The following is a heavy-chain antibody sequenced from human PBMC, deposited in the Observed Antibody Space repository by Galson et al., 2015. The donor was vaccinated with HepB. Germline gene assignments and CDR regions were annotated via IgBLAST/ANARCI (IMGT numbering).Heavy chain of an antibody. CDR3: AKDTGVVWYYYYMDV. V-gene: IGHV3-30*18. CDR1: GFTFSSYG. CDR2: ISYDGSHK. D-gene: IGHD2-8*02. J-gene: IGHJ6*03. Sequence: SLRLSCAGSGFTFSSYGMHWVRQAPGKGLEWVAVISYDGSHKYYAESVKGRFTISRDNSKNTLYLQMNSLRAEDTAVYYCAKDTGVVWYYYYMDVWGKGTTVTVSS.